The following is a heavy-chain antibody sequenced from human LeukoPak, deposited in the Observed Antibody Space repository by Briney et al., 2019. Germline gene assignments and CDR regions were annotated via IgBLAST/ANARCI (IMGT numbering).Heavy chain of an antibody. Sequence: SETLSLTCDVSGGSVTSTNWWTWVRQPPGKGLEWIGEVHLDGRTNYNPSLKSRLIMSVDRPENHISLKLTSVTAADTAVYYCAREGGFYRPLDYSGQGTLVTVSS. D-gene: IGHD3-3*01. CDR1: GGSVTSTNW. J-gene: IGHJ4*02. CDR3: AREGGFYRPLDY. V-gene: IGHV4-4*02. CDR2: VHLDGRT.